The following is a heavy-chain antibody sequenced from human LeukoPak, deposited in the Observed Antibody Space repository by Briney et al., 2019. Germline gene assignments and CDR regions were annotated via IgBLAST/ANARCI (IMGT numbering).Heavy chain of an antibody. CDR3: ARDTRGYSGPNWFDP. J-gene: IGHJ5*02. V-gene: IGHV4-59*01. D-gene: IGHD5-12*01. CDR1: GGSISSYY. Sequence: SETLSLTCTVSGGSISSYYWGWIRHPPGKGLGWIGYIYYSGSTNYNPSLKSRVTISVDTPKNQFSLKLSSVTAADTAVYYCARDTRGYSGPNWFDPWGQGTLVTVSS. CDR2: IYYSGST.